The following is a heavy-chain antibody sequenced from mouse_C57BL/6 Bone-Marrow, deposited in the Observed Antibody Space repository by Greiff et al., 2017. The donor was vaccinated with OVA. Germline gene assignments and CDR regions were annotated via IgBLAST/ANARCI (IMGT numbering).Heavy chain of an antibody. CDR2: ISDGGSYT. CDR1: GFTFSSYA. V-gene: IGHV5-4*01. D-gene: IGHD4-1*01. CDR3: ARDRGNWVDY. Sequence: EVQLVESGGGLVKPGGSLKLSCAASGFTFSSYAMSWVRQTPEKRLEWVATISDGGSYTYYPDNVKGRFTISRDNAKNNLYLQMSHLKSEDTAMYYCARDRGNWVDYWGQGTTLTVSS. J-gene: IGHJ2*01.